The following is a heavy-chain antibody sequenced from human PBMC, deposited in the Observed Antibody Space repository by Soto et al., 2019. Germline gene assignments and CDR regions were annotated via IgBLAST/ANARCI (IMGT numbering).Heavy chain of an antibody. V-gene: IGHV4-4*02. J-gene: IGHJ6*02. CDR3: ARGGGYYGGGIYFVYNYGMEV. Sequence: SETLSLTCAVSGGSISSSNLWSWVRQPPGKGLEWIGEIYHSGSTNYNPSLKSRVTISVDKSKNQFSLKLSSVTAADTAVYYWARGGGYYGGGIYFVYNYGMEVGGQGTRFTSSS. D-gene: IGHD3-10*01. CDR2: IYHSGST. CDR1: GGSISSSNL.